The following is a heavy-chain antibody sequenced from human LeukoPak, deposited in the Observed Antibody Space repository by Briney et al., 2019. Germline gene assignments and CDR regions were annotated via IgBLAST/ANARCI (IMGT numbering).Heavy chain of an antibody. Sequence: PSGNPSLTCTVSGGSIRRGVNYWTWIRQPPGKGLEWVGYISHSGTTFYTSSLKSRVTISVDRSKSQFSLKLSSVTAADTAVYYCARGGYFGSGVDAFDIWGQGTLVTVSS. V-gene: IGHV4-30-2*01. CDR2: ISHSGTT. CDR1: GGSIRRGVNY. J-gene: IGHJ3*02. CDR3: ARGGYFGSGVDAFDI. D-gene: IGHD3-10*01.